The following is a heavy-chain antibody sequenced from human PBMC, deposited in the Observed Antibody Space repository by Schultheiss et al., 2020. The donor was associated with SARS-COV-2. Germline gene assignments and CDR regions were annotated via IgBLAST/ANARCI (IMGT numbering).Heavy chain of an antibody. V-gene: IGHV4-4*07. CDR1: GGSFSSYY. J-gene: IGHJ4*02. D-gene: IGHD2-2*01. Sequence: SQTLSLTCAVYGGSFSSYYWSWIRQPAGKGLEWIGRIYTSGSTNYNPSLKSRVTISVDTSKNQFSLKLSSVTAADTAVYYCARDAGDIVVVPAADCDYWGQGTLVTVSS. CDR2: IYTSGST. CDR3: ARDAGDIVVVPAADCDY.